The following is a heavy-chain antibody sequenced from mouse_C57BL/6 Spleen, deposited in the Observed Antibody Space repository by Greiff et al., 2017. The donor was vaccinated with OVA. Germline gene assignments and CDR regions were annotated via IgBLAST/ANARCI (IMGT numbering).Heavy chain of an antibody. Sequence: QVQLQQSGAELVKPGASVKLSCKASGYTFTSYWMHWVKQRPGQGLEWIGMIHPNSGSTNYNEKFKSKATLTVDKSSSTAYMQLSSLTSEDSAVYYCARDYGSCYAMDYWGQGTSVTVSS. D-gene: IGHD1-1*01. CDR2: IHPNSGST. V-gene: IGHV1-64*01. J-gene: IGHJ4*01. CDR3: ARDYGSCYAMDY. CDR1: GYTFTSYW.